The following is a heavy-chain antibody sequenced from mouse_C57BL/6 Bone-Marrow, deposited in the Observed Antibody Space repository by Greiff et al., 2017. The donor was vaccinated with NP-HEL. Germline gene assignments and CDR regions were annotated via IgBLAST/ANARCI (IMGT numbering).Heavy chain of an antibody. CDR3: ARNYGSSRFEFAY. J-gene: IGHJ3*01. CDR1: GFTFSDYG. V-gene: IGHV5-17*01. D-gene: IGHD1-1*01. CDR2: ISSGSSTI. Sequence: EVKLMESGGGLVKPGGSLKLSCAASGFTFSDYGMHWVRQAPEKGLEWVAYISSGSSTIYYADTVKGRFTISRDNAKNTLFLQMTSLRSEDTAMYYCARNYGSSRFEFAYWGQGTLVTVSA.